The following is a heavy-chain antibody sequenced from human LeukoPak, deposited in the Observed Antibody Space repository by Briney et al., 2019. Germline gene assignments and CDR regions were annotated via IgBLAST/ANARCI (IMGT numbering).Heavy chain of an antibody. J-gene: IGHJ4*02. D-gene: IGHD5-18*01. CDR3: ERGQRRDIAMAQWFDW. CDR1: GFTFSSYA. V-gene: IGHV3-30*04. CDR2: ISANGGNK. Sequence: PGGSLRLSCAASGFTFSSYAMNWVRQAPGKGLEWVSFISANGGNKYYADSMKGQFTISRNNSKNTRYLQMNSLRTEVTVVYSCERGQRRDIAMAQWFDWWGEGTLVTVSS.